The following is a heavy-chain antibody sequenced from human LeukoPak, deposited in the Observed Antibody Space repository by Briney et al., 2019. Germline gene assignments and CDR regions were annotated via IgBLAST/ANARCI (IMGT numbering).Heavy chain of an antibody. Sequence: GGSLRLSCAASGFTFSSYSMNWVRQAPGKGLEWVSSISSSSSYIYYADSVKGRFTISRDNAKNSLYLQMNSLRAEDTAVYYCARDIYSSSWYPRSDDYWGQGTLVTVSS. CDR1: GFTFSSYS. V-gene: IGHV3-21*01. CDR3: ARDIYSSSWYPRSDDY. D-gene: IGHD6-13*01. J-gene: IGHJ4*02. CDR2: ISSSSSYI.